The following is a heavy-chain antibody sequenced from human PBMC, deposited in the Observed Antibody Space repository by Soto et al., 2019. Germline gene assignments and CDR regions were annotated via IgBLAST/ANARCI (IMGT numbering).Heavy chain of an antibody. J-gene: IGHJ4*02. CDR3: AKGRRFLECLFDY. V-gene: IGHV3-23*01. CDR1: GFTFSSYA. Sequence: GGSLRLSCAASGFTFSSYAMSWVRQAPGKGLEWVSAISGSGGSTYYADSVKGRFTISRDNSKNTLYLQMNSLRAEDTAVYYWAKGRRFLECLFDYWGQGTLVTVSS. CDR2: ISGSGGST. D-gene: IGHD3-3*01.